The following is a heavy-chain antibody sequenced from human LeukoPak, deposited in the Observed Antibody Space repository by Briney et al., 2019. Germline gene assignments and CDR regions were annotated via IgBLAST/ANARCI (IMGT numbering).Heavy chain of an antibody. CDR1: GGSISSSSYY. CDR3: ARYCSSTSCYWYAMDV. J-gene: IGHJ6*02. D-gene: IGHD2-2*01. CDR2: IYYSGST. Sequence: PSETLSLTCTVSGGSISSSSYYWGWIRQPPGKGLEWIGSIYYSGSTYYNPSLKSRVTISVDTSKNQFSLRLSSVTAADTAVYYCARYCSSTSCYWYAMDVWGQGTTVTVSS. V-gene: IGHV4-39*01.